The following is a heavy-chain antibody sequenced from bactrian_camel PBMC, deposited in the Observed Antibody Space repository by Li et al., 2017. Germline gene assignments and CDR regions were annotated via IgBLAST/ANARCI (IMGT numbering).Heavy chain of an antibody. J-gene: IGHJ4*01. V-gene: IGHV3S6*01. CDR1: GIDFTAYW. CDR2: IYSRTFT. CDR3: VAARAGGTWYGPFGASSYNF. Sequence: HVQLVESGGEAVQEGWSLRLSCTASGIDFTAYWMAWFRQVPGTERAGVAVIYSRTFTQYADSVKGRFTISQDSSRTTMYLQMNNLKPEDTAMYFCVAARAGGTWYGPFGASSYNFWGQG. D-gene: IGHD2*01.